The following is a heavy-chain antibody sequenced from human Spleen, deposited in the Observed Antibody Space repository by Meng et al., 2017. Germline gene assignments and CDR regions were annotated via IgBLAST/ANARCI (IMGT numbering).Heavy chain of an antibody. CDR2: IYYSGST. D-gene: IGHD3-22*01. Sequence: SETLSLTCTVSGGSISSGGYYWSWIRQHPGKGLEWIGYIYYSGSTYYNPSLKSRVTISVDTSKNQFSLKLSSVTAADTAVYYCARVMYYYDSSGYSNHRYNWFDPWGQGTLVTVSS. CDR3: ARVMYYYDSSGYSNHRYNWFDP. CDR1: GGSISSGGYY. J-gene: IGHJ5*02. V-gene: IGHV4-31*03.